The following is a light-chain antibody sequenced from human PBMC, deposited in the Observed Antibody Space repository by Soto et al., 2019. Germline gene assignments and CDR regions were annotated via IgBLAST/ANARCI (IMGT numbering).Light chain of an antibody. CDR3: SSYAGAITFYV. J-gene: IGLJ1*01. Sequence: SALTQPASVAGSPGQSITISCTGTSSDVGTYKYVSWYQQHPGKAPKLLIYEVSNRPSGVSNRFSGSKSGNTASLTISGLQAEDEADYYCSSYAGAITFYVFGTGTKV. CDR2: EVS. CDR1: SSDVGTYKY. V-gene: IGLV2-14*01.